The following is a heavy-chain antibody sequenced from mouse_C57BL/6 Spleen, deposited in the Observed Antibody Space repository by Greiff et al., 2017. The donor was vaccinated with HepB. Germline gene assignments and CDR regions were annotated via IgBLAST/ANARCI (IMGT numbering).Heavy chain of an antibody. D-gene: IGHD1-1*01. CDR1: GFTFSDYG. J-gene: IGHJ4*01. Sequence: DVKLVESGGGLVKPGGPLKLSCAASGFTFSDYGMHWVRQAPEKGLEWVAYISSGSSTIYYADTVKGRFTISRDNAKNTLFLQMTSLRSEDTAMYYCARGWGSKDYWGQGTSVTVSS. CDR2: ISSGSSTI. CDR3: ARGWGSKDY. V-gene: IGHV5-17*01.